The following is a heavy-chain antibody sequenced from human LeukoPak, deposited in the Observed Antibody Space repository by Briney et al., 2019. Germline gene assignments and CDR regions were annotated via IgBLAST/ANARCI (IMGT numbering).Heavy chain of an antibody. CDR1: GGSVSSTSYY. J-gene: IGHJ4*02. CDR2: IYYSGST. CDR3: AREGRYCSGGSCLDY. D-gene: IGHD2-15*01. V-gene: IGHV4-61*01. Sequence: PSETLSLTCTASGGSVSSTSYYWSWIRQPPGKGLEWIGYIYYSGSTNYNPSLKSRVTISVDTSKNQFSLRLSSVTAADTAVYYCAREGRYCSGGSCLDYWGQGTLVTVSS.